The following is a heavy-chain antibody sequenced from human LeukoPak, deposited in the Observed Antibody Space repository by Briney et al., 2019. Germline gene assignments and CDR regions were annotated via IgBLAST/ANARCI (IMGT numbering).Heavy chain of an antibody. V-gene: IGHV4-4*07. CDR2: IYSSGSA. CDR1: GGSISSYY. CDR3: ARVRSSVAAFDI. Sequence: SETLSLTCTVSGGSISSYYWSWIWQPAGKGLEWIGRIYSSGSANYNPSLESRVTMSVDTSKNQFSLRLTSVTAADTAVYHCARVRSSVAAFDIWGQGTMVTVSS. J-gene: IGHJ3*02. D-gene: IGHD6-6*01.